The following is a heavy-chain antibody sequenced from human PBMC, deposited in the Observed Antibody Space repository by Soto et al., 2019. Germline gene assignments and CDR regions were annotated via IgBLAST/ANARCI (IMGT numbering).Heavy chain of an antibody. V-gene: IGHV4-31*03. CDR3: ARDSRLRRAFDI. Sequence: SETLSLTCTVSGGSISSGGYYWSWIRQHPGKGLEWIGYIYYSGSTYYNPSLKSRVTISVDTSKNQFSLKLSSVTAADTAVYYCARDSRLRRAFDIWGQGTMVTVSS. D-gene: IGHD4-17*01. CDR1: GGSISSGGYY. J-gene: IGHJ3*02. CDR2: IYYSGST.